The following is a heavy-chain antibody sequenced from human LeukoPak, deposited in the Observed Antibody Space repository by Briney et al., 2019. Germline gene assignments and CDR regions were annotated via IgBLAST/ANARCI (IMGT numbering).Heavy chain of an antibody. CDR2: ISGSGGST. D-gene: IGHD1-26*01. V-gene: IGHV3-23*01. Sequence: PGGSLRLSCAASGFTVSSNYMSWVRQALGKGLEWVSAISGSGGSTYYADSVKGRFTISRDNSKNTLYLQMNSLRAEDTAVYYCAKDIVGATGGFDYWGQGTLVTVSS. J-gene: IGHJ4*02. CDR3: AKDIVGATGGFDY. CDR1: GFTVSSNY.